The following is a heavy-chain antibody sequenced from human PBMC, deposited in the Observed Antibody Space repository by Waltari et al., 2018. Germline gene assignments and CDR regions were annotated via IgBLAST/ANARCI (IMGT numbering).Heavy chain of an antibody. CDR3: ATALGDRSSASRAFDI. J-gene: IGHJ3*02. CDR1: GYTFTDYY. D-gene: IGHD3-10*01. V-gene: IGHV1-69-2*01. CDR2: VDPEEGET. Sequence: EVQLLQSGTELKKPGTTVKISCQVSGYTFTDYYIHWVQQAPGKGPHWMGLVDPEEGETIYAEKCQGRVTITADTSTDTAYMELSSLRSEDTAVYYCATALGDRSSASRAFDIWGLGTMITVSS.